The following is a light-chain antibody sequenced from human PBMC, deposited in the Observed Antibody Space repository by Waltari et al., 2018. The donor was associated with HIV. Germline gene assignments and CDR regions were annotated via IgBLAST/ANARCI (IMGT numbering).Light chain of an antibody. V-gene: IGKV3-20*01. CDR2: GVA. Sequence: IVLTPSPGTLSLSPGDRATLSCRASQSLSSTYLAWYQQKPGQAPRLLTFGVASRATVIPDRFSGFGSGTYFTLTISRLEPEDSAVYYCQHLGTFGQGTKMEIK. CDR3: QHLGT. CDR1: QSLSSTY. J-gene: IGKJ1*01.